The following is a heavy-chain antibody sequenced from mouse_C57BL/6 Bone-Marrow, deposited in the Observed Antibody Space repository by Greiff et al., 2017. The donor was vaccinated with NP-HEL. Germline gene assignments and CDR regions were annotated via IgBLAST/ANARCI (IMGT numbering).Heavy chain of an antibody. CDR2: IYPGSGNT. CDR3: ASGVLRSYYYAMDY. V-gene: IGHV1-76*01. J-gene: IGHJ4*01. D-gene: IGHD1-1*01. CDR1: GYTFTDYY. Sequence: QVQLKQSGAELVRPGASVKLSCKASGYTFTDYYINWVKQRPGQGLEWIARIYPGSGNTYSNEKFKGKATLTAEKSSSTAYMQLSSLTSEDSAVYVCASGVLRSYYYAMDYWGQGTSVTVSS.